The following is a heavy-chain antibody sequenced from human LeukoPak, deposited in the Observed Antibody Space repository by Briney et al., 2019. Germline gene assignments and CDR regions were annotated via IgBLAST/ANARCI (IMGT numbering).Heavy chain of an antibody. CDR3: AREVYSLEGFDY. V-gene: IGHV4-59*01. D-gene: IGHD1-14*01. CDR2: IYYSGST. J-gene: IGHJ4*02. Sequence: PSETLSLTCTVSGGSISSYYWSWIRQPPGKGLEWIGYIYYSGSTNYNPSLKSRVTISVDTSKNQFSLKLSSVTAADTAVYYCAREVYSLEGFDYWGQGTLVTVSS. CDR1: GGSISSYY.